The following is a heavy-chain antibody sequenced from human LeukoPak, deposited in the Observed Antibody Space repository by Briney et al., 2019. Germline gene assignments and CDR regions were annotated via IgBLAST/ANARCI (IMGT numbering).Heavy chain of an antibody. J-gene: IGHJ3*02. V-gene: IGHV3-9*03. CDR2: ISWNSGSI. Sequence: QPGGSLRLSCAASGFTFVDYAMHWVRQAPGKGLEWVSGISWNSGSIGYADSVKGRFTFSSDNAKNSLYLQMNSLRAEDMALYYCAKDTSRYSSSWYRAFDIWGQGTMVTVSS. CDR1: GFTFVDYA. CDR3: AKDTSRYSSSWYRAFDI. D-gene: IGHD6-13*01.